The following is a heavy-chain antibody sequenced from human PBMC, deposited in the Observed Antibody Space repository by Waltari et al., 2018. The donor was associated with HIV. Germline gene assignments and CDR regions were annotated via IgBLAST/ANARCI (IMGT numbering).Heavy chain of an antibody. D-gene: IGHD1-1*01. J-gene: IGHJ4*02. V-gene: IGHV1-69-2*01. CDR3: LSDAGI. Sequence: QSGTQVVKARTALTVACRVSGYKFNSDYLDWVKKTPTKWFEWVGRVDHVTGDTLYGDHFQTRVTISVDSSSKTSFLKISDVTTDDSAVYYCLSDAGIWGQGSQVTV. CDR1: GYKFNSDY. CDR2: VDHVTGDT.